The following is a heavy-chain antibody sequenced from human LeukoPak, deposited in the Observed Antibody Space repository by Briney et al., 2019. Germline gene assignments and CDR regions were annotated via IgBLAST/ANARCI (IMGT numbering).Heavy chain of an antibody. CDR1: GASISTYY. CDR3: ARLQPNSGEWAFDI. V-gene: IGHV4-59*01. J-gene: IGHJ3*02. Sequence: SETLSLTCTVSGASISTYYWSWIRQSPGKGLEWIGYLYSRGSPDYNPSLKRRVTISVDTSKNHFSLTLSSVTAADTAVYYCARLQPNSGEWAFDIWGQGTMVTVSS. CDR2: LYSRGSP. D-gene: IGHD1-1*01.